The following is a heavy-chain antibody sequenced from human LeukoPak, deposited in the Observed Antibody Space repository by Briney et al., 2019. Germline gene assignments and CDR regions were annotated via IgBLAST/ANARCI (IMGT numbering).Heavy chain of an antibody. Sequence: PGGSLRLSCAASGFTLSDYYMSWIRQAPGKGLEWVSYSSSSGSTMYYADSVKSRFAISRDNAKNSLYLQMNSLRAEDTAVYYCARRRDFIDYWGQGTLVTVSS. CDR1: GFTLSDYY. J-gene: IGHJ4*02. CDR2: SSSSGSTM. D-gene: IGHD3/OR15-3a*01. CDR3: ARRRDFIDY. V-gene: IGHV3-11*01.